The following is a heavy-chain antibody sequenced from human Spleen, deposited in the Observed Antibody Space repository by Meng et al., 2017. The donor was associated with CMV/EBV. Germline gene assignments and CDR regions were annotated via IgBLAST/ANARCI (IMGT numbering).Heavy chain of an antibody. J-gene: IGHJ4*02. Sequence: AASEFTFNTYDMHWVRQAPGTRREWVAIIRHDGSETHYAASVKGRFTISRDDSKNTLFLQMNSLRVEDTAVYYCARGNYGDNLHFDYWGQGTLVTVSS. V-gene: IGHV3-33*01. D-gene: IGHD1-7*01. CDR3: ARGNYGDNLHFDY. CDR1: EFTFNTYD. CDR2: IRHDGSET.